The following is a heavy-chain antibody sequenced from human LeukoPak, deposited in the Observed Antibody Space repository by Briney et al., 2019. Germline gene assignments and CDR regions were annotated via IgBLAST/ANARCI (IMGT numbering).Heavy chain of an antibody. CDR1: GGSISSSSYY. CDR2: IYYSGST. Sequence: SETLSLTCTVSGGSISSSSYYWGWIRQPPGKGLEWVGSIYYSGSTYYNPSLKSRVTISVDTSKNQFSLKLSSVTAADTAVYYCARHAYYYDRSGSYEAFDIWGQGTMVTVSS. CDR3: ARHAYYYDRSGSYEAFDI. D-gene: IGHD3-22*01. V-gene: IGHV4-39*01. J-gene: IGHJ3*02.